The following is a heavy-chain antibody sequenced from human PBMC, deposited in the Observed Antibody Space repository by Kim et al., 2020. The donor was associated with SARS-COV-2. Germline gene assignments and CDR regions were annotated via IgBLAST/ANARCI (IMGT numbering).Heavy chain of an antibody. CDR2: KP. V-gene: IGHV7-4-1*02. J-gene: IGHJ4*02. D-gene: IGHD5-12*01. Sequence: KPTYARGFTGRFVFSLDTSVSTSYLQISSLMAEDTAVYYCARGNIGDFDSWGQGTLVTVSS. CDR3: ARGNIGDFDS.